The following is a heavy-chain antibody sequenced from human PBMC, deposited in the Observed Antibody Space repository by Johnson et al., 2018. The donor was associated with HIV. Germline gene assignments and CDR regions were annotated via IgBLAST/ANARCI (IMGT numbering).Heavy chain of an antibody. V-gene: IGHV3-30*03. D-gene: IGHD1-26*01. CDR1: GFTFSRCG. CDR3: ARDRIVGADYDAFDI. Sequence: QVHLVESGGGVVQPGRSLRLSCIASGFTFSRCGMHWVRQAPGKGLEWVALISYDGSNKYYADSVKGRFTISRDNSKNTLYLQMNSLRAEDTAVYHCARDRIVGADYDAFDIWGQGTMVTVSS. J-gene: IGHJ3*02. CDR2: ISYDGSNK.